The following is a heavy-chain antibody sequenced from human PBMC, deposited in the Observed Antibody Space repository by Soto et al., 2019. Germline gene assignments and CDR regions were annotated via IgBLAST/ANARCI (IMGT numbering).Heavy chain of an antibody. Sequence: QLQLQESGSGRVKPSQTLSLTCAVSGGSISSGGYSWSWIRQPPGKALEWIGYIYHSVSTYHNPSLKRRVTISVDRSKNQFSLKLSSVTAADTAVYYCARGPDYWGQGTLVTVSS. CDR1: GGSISSGGYS. CDR3: ARGPDY. J-gene: IGHJ4*02. CDR2: IYHSVST. V-gene: IGHV4-30-2*01.